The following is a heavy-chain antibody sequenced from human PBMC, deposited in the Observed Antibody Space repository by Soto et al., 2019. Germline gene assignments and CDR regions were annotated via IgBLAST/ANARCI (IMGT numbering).Heavy chain of an antibody. V-gene: IGHV3-15*01. Sequence: KGLEWVGRIKSQTDGGTTDYAAPVKGRFTISRDDSKNTLYLQMNSLKTEDTAVYYCTTDDIVVVVAATQYNWFDPWRQGTLVTVFS. CDR2: IKSQTDGGTT. CDR3: TTDDIVVVVAATQYNWFDP. D-gene: IGHD2-15*01. J-gene: IGHJ5*02.